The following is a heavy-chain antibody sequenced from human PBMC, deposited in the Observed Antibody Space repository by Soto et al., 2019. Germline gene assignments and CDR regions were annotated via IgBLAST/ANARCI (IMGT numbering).Heavy chain of an antibody. CDR1: GFTFNSYG. V-gene: IGHV3-30*03. J-gene: IGHJ4*02. CDR2: ISYDGSNK. D-gene: IGHD3-16*01. Sequence: HGGSMRLCCAASGFTFNSYGMHWVRQAPGKGLEWVAVISYDGSNKYYADSVKGRFTISRDNSKNTLYLQMNSLRAEDTAVYYCAIIGGINYFDYWGQGTLVTVSS. CDR3: AIIGGINYFDY.